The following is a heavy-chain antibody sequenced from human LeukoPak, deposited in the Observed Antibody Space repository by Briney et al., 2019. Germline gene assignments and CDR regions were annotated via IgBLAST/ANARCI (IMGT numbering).Heavy chain of an antibody. CDR1: GFTFSSYW. D-gene: IGHD3-22*01. V-gene: IGHV3-7*03. Sequence: GGSLRLSCAASGFTFSSYWMSWVRQAPGKGLEWVANIKQDGSEKYYVDSVKGRITISRDNAKNTLYLQMNSLRAEDTAVYYCAKDRYSDNTGHHYENEYWGQGTLVTVSS. J-gene: IGHJ4*02. CDR3: AKDRYSDNTGHHYENEY. CDR2: IKQDGSEK.